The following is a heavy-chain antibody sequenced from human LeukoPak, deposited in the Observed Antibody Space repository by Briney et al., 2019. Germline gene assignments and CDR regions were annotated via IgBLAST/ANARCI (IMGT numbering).Heavy chain of an antibody. CDR2: INHSGST. D-gene: IGHD4-17*01. CDR3: ARGGAPGSTTTFDY. Sequence: SETLSLTCTVSGGSISRYYWSWIRQPPGKGLEWIGEINHSGSTNYNPSLKSRVTISVDTSKNQFSLKLSSVTAADTAVYYCARGGAPGSTTTFDYWGQGTLVTVSS. CDR1: GGSISRYY. V-gene: IGHV4-34*01. J-gene: IGHJ4*02.